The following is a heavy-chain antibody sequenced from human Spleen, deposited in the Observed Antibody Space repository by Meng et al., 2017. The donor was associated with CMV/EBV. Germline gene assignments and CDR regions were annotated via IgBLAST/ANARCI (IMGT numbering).Heavy chain of an antibody. J-gene: IGHJ3*02. Sequence: GGSLRLSCAASGFTFSDYAMNWVRQAPGKGLEWVSSISSSSTIYYADSVKGRFTISRDNAKNSLYLQMNSLRAEDTAVYYCARDPLLSSTSCSYHDAFDIWGQGTMVTVSS. CDR1: GFTFSDYA. CDR2: ISSSSTI. CDR3: ARDPLLSSTSCSYHDAFDI. V-gene: IGHV3-69-1*02. D-gene: IGHD2-2*01.